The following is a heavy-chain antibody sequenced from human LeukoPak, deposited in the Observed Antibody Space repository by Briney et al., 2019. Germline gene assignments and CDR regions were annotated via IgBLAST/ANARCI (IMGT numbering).Heavy chain of an antibody. V-gene: IGHV1-2*02. CDR2: INPNSGGT. Sequence: ASVKVSCKASGYTFTGYYMHWVRQAPGQGLEWMGWINPNSGGTNYAQKFQGRVTMTRDTSISTAYMELSRLRSDDTAVYYCARDLLEVVPAVRSLPRYYFDYWGQGTLVTVSS. CDR3: ARDLLEVVPAVRSLPRYYFDY. D-gene: IGHD2-2*01. CDR1: GYTFTGYY. J-gene: IGHJ4*02.